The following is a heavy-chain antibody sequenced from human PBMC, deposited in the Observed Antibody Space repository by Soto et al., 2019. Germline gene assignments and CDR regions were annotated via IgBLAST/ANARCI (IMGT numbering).Heavy chain of an antibody. CDR3: ARRLIGYFDY. V-gene: IGHV4-39*01. J-gene: IGHJ4*02. D-gene: IGHD2-15*01. CDR1: GGSISSSSYY. Sequence: PSETLSLTCTVSGGSISSSSYYWGWIRQPPGKGLEWIGSIYYSGSTYYNPSLKSRVTISVDTSKNQFSLKLSSVTAADTAVYYCARRLIGYFDYWGQGTLVTVSS. CDR2: IYYSGST.